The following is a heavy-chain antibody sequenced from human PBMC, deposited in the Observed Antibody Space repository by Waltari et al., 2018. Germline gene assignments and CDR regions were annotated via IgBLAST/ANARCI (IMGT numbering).Heavy chain of an antibody. Sequence: EVQLVESGGGLVQPGGSLRLSCAASGFTFSSYWMSWVRQAPGKGLAWVANIKQDGSEKYYVDSVKGRFTISRDNAKNSLYLQMNSLRAEDTAVYYCAREKIPGIAAARSGWFDPWGQGTLVTVSS. CDR1: GFTFSSYW. CDR2: IKQDGSEK. V-gene: IGHV3-7*01. CDR3: AREKIPGIAAARSGWFDP. D-gene: IGHD6-13*01. J-gene: IGHJ5*02.